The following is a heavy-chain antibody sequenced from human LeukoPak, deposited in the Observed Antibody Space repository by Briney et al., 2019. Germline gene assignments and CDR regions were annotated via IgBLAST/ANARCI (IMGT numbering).Heavy chain of an antibody. J-gene: IGHJ4*02. CDR1: GFTFSSYW. CDR2: INSDGSST. CDR3: ATGMTTVTTFYFDY. V-gene: IGHV3-74*01. Sequence: PGGSLRLSCAASGFTFSSYWMHWVRQAPGKGLVWVSRINSDGSSTSYAGSVKGRFTISRDNAKNTLYLQMNSLRAEGTAVYYCATGMTTVTTFYFDYWGQGTLVTVSS. D-gene: IGHD4-17*01.